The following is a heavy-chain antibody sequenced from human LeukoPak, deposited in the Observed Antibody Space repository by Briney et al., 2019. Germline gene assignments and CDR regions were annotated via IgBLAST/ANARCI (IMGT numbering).Heavy chain of an antibody. J-gene: IGHJ6*02. CDR1: GFTFSSYA. CDR2: ISGSGGST. Sequence: GGSLRLSCAASGFTFSSYAMSWVRQAPGKGLEWVSAISGSGGSTYYADSVKGRFTISRDNSKNTLYLQMNSLRAEDTAVYYCAKDDYSSYYYGMDVWGQGTTVTVSS. V-gene: IGHV3-23*01. CDR3: AKDDYSSYYYGMDV. D-gene: IGHD2-15*01.